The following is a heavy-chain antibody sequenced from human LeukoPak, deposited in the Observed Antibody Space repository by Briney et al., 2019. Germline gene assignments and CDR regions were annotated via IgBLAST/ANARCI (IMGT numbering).Heavy chain of an antibody. CDR3: VRGGGCSGSPMRYGTDV. CDR2: ISSSSSHM. V-gene: IGHV3-21*01. CDR1: GFTFNSYA. Sequence: GGSLRLSCAASGFTFNSYAMTWARQAPGKGLEWVSCISSSSSHMYYAGSVKGRFSISRDNAKNSLYLQMNSLRAEDTAVYYCVRGGGCSGSPMRYGTDVWGQGTTVTVSS. J-gene: IGHJ6*02. D-gene: IGHD6-19*01.